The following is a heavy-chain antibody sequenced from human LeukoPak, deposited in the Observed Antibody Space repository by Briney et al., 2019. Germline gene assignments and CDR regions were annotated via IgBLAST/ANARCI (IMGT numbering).Heavy chain of an antibody. J-gene: IGHJ5*02. CDR1: GDSMMTYH. V-gene: IGHV4-59*08. CDR2: VYHSGTT. Sequence: SETLSLTCNVSGDSMMTYHWNWIRQSPEKGLEWMGYVYHSGTTRYNPSLKGRVSMSIDTSKNQFSLRLTSVTAADTGVYYCARRMGDTVPWGQGILVTVSS. CDR3: ARRMGDTVP. D-gene: IGHD1-26*01.